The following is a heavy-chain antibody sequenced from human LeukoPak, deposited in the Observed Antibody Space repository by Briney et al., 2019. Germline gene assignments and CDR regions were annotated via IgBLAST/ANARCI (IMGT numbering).Heavy chain of an antibody. Sequence: PGGSLRLSCAASGFNLDDYGMSWVRQVPGKGLEWVSSISSSSNVINYADSVKGRFTISRDNAKNFLYLQMNSLRVEDTAVYYCARVESRWELDYWGQGTLITVSS. J-gene: IGHJ4*02. D-gene: IGHD1-26*01. V-gene: IGHV3-21*01. CDR3: ARVESRWELDY. CDR2: ISSSSNVI. CDR1: GFNLDDYG.